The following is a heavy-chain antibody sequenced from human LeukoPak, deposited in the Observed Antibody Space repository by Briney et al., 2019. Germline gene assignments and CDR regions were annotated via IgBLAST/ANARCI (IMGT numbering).Heavy chain of an antibody. CDR1: GYTFTGYY. V-gene: IGHV1-2*02. CDR3: AREDSSGWSDLDY. Sequence: GSVKVSCKASGYTFTGYYMHWVRQAPGQGLEWMGWINPNSGGTNYAQKFQGRVTMTRDTSISTAYMELSRLRSDDTAVYYCAREDSSGWSDLDYWGQGTLVTVPS. J-gene: IGHJ4*02. CDR2: INPNSGGT. D-gene: IGHD6-19*01.